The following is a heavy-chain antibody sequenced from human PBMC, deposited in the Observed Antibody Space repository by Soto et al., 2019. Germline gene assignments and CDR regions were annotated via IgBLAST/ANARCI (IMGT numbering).Heavy chain of an antibody. V-gene: IGHV4-4*02. CDR2: IYHSGST. J-gene: IGHJ4*02. CDR1: GGSISSSNW. Sequence: SETLSLTCAVSGGSISSSNWWSWVRQPPGKGLEWIGEIYHSGSTNYNPSLKSRVTISVDKSKNQFSLKLSSVTAADTAVYYCARDSAYFASGTHYIFDYWGQGTLVTVS. CDR3: ARDSAYFASGTHYIFDY. D-gene: IGHD3-10*01.